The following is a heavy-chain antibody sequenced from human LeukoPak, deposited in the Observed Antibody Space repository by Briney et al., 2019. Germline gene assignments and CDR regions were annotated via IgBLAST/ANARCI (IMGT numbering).Heavy chain of an antibody. V-gene: IGHV3-30*18. J-gene: IGHJ6*02. Sequence: GRSLRLSCAASGITFSSDGMHWVRQAPGQGLEWVAVISYDGSNKYYADSVKGRFTISRDNSKNTLYLQMNNLRAEDTAVYYCAKDGQWHLRDYYYYYGMDVWGQGTTVTVSS. CDR3: AKDGQWHLRDYYYYYGMDV. CDR1: GITFSSDG. CDR2: ISYDGSNK. D-gene: IGHD6-19*01.